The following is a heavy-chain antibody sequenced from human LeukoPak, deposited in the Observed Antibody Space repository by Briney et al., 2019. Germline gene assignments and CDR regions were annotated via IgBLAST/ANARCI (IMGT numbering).Heavy chain of an antibody. J-gene: IGHJ6*03. D-gene: IGHD3-22*01. V-gene: IGHV4-4*02. CDR3: ARVRRLRRRNYDSSGYYHYCYMDV. CDR2: INHSGST. CDR1: GGSISSSYW. Sequence: SGTLSLTCGVSGGSISSSYWWSWIRQPPGKGLEWIGEINHSGSTNYNPSLKSRVTISVDTSKNQFSLKLSSVTAADTAVYYCARVRRLRRRNYDSSGYYHYCYMDVWGKGTTVTVSS.